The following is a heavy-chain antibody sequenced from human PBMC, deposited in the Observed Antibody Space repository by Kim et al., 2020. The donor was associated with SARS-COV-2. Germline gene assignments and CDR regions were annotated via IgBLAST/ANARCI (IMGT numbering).Heavy chain of an antibody. V-gene: IGHV1-69*13. CDR2: IIPIFGTA. D-gene: IGHD2-15*01. CDR3: SREPPGRQSYYYYYGMDV. Sequence: SVKVSCKASGGTFSSYAISWVRQAPGQGLEWMGGIIPIFGTANYAQKFQGRVTITADESTSTAYMELSSLRSEDTAVYYCSREPPGRQSYYYYYGMDVWGQGTTVTVSS. CDR1: GGTFSSYA. J-gene: IGHJ6*02.